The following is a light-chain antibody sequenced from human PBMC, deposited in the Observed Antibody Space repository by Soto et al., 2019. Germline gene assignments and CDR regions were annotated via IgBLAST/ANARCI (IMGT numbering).Light chain of an antibody. J-gene: IGKJ5*01. CDR3: QQRSNLIT. CDR1: QSVSSY. V-gene: IGKV3-11*01. Sequence: DIVLPQSPATLSLSPGERATLSCRASQSVSSYLAWYQQKPGQAPRLLIYDASNRATGIPARFSGSGSGTDFTLTFSSLEPEDFAVYYCQQRSNLITFGQGTRLEIK. CDR2: DAS.